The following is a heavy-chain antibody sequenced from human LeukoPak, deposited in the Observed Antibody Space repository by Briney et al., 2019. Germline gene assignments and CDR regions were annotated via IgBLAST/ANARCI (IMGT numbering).Heavy chain of an antibody. D-gene: IGHD5-12*01. CDR3: ARGDDYKSTLFDY. CDR1: GVSISSYF. J-gene: IGHJ4*02. Sequence: SETLSLTCTVSGVSISSYFWNWIRQPPGKGLEWIGYISYSGSTNYNPSLKSRVTISIDTSKDQFSLKLSSATAADTAVYYCARGDDYKSTLFDYWGQGTLVTVSS. CDR2: ISYSGST. V-gene: IGHV4-59*01.